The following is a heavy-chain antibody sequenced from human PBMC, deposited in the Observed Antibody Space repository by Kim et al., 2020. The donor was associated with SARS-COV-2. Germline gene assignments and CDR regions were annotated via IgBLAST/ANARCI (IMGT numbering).Heavy chain of an antibody. D-gene: IGHD1-26*01. V-gene: IGHV3-23*03. Sequence: GGSLRLSCAASGFTFSSYAMSWVRQAPGKGLEWVSVIYSGDGSTYYADSVKGRFTISRDNSKNMVYLQMSSLTAEDTAVYYCTKGPRAGATVPDDWGQGSLVTVSS. CDR3: TKGPRAGATVPDD. J-gene: IGHJ4*02. CDR2: IYSGDGST. CDR1: GFTFSSYA.